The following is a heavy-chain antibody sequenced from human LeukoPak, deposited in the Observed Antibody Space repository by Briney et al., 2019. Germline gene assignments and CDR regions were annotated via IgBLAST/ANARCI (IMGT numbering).Heavy chain of an antibody. CDR1: GYTFSSYS. Sequence: GRSLRLSCAASGYTFSSYSINWVRQAPAKGLEYVSSITSSSNYIYYADSVKGRFTISRDNTKNSLYLQMNSLRAVDTAVYYCARSPGAFDIWGQGTLVTVSS. CDR3: ARSPGAFDI. CDR2: ITSSSNYI. J-gene: IGHJ3*02. V-gene: IGHV3-21*01.